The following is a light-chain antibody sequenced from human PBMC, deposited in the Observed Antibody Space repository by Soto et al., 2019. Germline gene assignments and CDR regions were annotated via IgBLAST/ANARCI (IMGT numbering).Light chain of an antibody. Sequence: QSVLTQPASLSGAPWNSVAPSSTRNKKDVGGSSYVSWYQQHPGMAPKLLIYDVSSRPSGISNRFSGSKSGNTASLTISGLQAEDEADYYCSSYTTSITYVFGTGTKVTVL. V-gene: IGLV2-14*03. CDR1: KKDVGGSSY. J-gene: IGLJ1*01. CDR3: SSYTTSITYV. CDR2: DVS.